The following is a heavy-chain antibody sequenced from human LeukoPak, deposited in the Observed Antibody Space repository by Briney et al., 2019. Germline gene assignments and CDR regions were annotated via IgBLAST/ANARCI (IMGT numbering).Heavy chain of an antibody. CDR1: EYSFTSYW. CDR3: ARRGTSMFRGFHMGPHDGFDI. Sequence: GESLKISCKGSEYSFTSYWIGWVRQMPGKGLEWMGIIYPGDSDTRYSPSFQGQVTISADKSITTAYLQWSSLKASDTAMYYCARRGTSMFRGFHMGPHDGFDIWGQGTMVTVSS. J-gene: IGHJ3*02. D-gene: IGHD3-10*01. V-gene: IGHV5-51*01. CDR2: IYPGDSDT.